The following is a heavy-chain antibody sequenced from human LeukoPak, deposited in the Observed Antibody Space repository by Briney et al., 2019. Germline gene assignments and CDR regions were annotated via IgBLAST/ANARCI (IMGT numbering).Heavy chain of an antibody. J-gene: IGHJ4*02. D-gene: IGHD6-19*01. CDR3: ARDRQWLVPPE. V-gene: IGHV3-74*01. CDR1: GFTFSSYW. CDR2: INSDGSST. Sequence: GGSLRLSCAASGFTFSSYWMRWVRQAPGKGLVWVPRINSDGSSTSYADSVKGRFTTSRDNAKNTLYLQMNSLRAEDTAVYYCARDRQWLVPPEWGQGTLVTVSS.